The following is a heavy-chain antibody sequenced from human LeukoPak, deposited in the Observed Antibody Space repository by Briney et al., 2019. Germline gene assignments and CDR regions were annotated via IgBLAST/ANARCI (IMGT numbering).Heavy chain of an antibody. D-gene: IGHD1-1*01. CDR2: IVGGGSYA. Sequence: PGGSLRLSCVGSDLIFATYAMTWVRLAPGKGLEWVSSIVGGGSYANYAESVRGRLTTSRDNSKNTLYLQMNSLRVEDTAVYYCARDHNYAFDNWGQGTLVSVAS. V-gene: IGHV3-23*01. CDR3: ARDHNYAFDN. CDR1: DLIFATYA. J-gene: IGHJ4*02.